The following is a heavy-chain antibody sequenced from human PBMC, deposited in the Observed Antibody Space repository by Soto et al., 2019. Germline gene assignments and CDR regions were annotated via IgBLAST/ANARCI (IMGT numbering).Heavy chain of an antibody. Sequence: PGGSLRLSCAASGFTFSSCGMHWVRQAPGKGLEWVAVISYDGSNKYYADSVKGRFTISRDNSKNTLYLQMNSLRAEDTAVYYCAKVPTPATVGDDYWGQGTLVTVSS. J-gene: IGHJ4*02. V-gene: IGHV3-30*18. CDR1: GFTFSSCG. CDR3: AKVPTPATVGDDY. D-gene: IGHD5-18*01. CDR2: ISYDGSNK.